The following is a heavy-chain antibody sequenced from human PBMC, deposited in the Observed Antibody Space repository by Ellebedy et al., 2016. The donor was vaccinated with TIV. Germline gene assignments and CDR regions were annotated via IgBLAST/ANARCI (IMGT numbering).Heavy chain of an antibody. V-gene: IGHV3-7*03. J-gene: IGHJ4*02. CDR2: MNQVGSEK. CDR1: GFTFTTYW. Sequence: PGGSLRPSCAASGFTFTTYWMSWVRQAPGKGLEWVANMNQVGSEKYYVDSVKGRFTISRDNAQNSLYLHMNNLRAEDTAVYYCARDPNSPGDTGYGDYWGQGVVVTVST. D-gene: IGHD5-12*01. CDR3: ARDPNSPGDTGYGDY.